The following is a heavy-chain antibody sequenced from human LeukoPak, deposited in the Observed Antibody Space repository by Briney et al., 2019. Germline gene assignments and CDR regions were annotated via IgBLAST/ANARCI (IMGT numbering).Heavy chain of an antibody. D-gene: IGHD3-16*01. CDR1: RFTFSTYA. Sequence: GGSLRLSWAASRFTFSTYAMSWVRQAPGKGLEWVSVIYSGGSTYYADSVKGRFTISRDNSKNTLYLQMNSLRAEDTAVYYCARGGATYYFDYWGQGTLVTVSS. J-gene: IGHJ4*02. V-gene: IGHV3-53*01. CDR2: IYSGGST. CDR3: ARGGATYYFDY.